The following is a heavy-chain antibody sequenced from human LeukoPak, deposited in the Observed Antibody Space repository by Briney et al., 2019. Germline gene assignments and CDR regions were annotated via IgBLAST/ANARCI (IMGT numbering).Heavy chain of an antibody. Sequence: GRSLRLSCAPSRFTFSIYEMNWVRQAPGKGLEWVSYISSIGTTIYYTESVTGRFTISRDHAKNSPYLQMNRLLAEATAVYYCARGERCDYWGQGTLVTVSS. V-gene: IGHV3-48*03. D-gene: IGHD1-26*01. J-gene: IGHJ4*02. CDR2: ISSIGTTI. CDR1: RFTFSIYE. CDR3: ARGERCDY.